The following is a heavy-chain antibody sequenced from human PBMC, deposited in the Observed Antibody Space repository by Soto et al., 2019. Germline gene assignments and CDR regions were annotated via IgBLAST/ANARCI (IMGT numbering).Heavy chain of an antibody. CDR3: ARVSVRGQAAFDI. CDR1: GSPPGTFS. CDR2: LGYIGDGT. D-gene: IGHD2-8*01. J-gene: IGHJ3*02. V-gene: IGHV3-64*01. Sequence: EVQLVESGGGLFKPGGPRSFPGEPLGSPPGTFSRNWAARAAGRGWEFVSALGYIGDGTYYANFVKGRFTISRDKSKNTLFLQMGSLRTEDMAIYYCARVSVRGQAAFDIWGQGTMVTVSS.